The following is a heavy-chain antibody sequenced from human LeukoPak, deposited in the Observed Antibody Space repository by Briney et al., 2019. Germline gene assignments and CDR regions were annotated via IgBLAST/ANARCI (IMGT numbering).Heavy chain of an antibody. V-gene: IGHV3-33*01. Sequence: QSGGALRLSCAASGFTFSNYGIHWGRQAPGKGLEGVGVIWHDGSNKYYGDSVKGRFTISRDNSKNTLYLQMSSLRVEDTAVYYCARQTATYDLDYWGQGTLVTVSS. D-gene: IGHD3-3*01. CDR3: ARQTATYDLDY. CDR1: GFTFSNYG. CDR2: IWHDGSNK. J-gene: IGHJ4*02.